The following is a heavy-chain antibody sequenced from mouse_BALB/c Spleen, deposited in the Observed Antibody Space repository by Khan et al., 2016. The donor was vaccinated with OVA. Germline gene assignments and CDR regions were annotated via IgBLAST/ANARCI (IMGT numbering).Heavy chain of an antibody. Sequence: EVQLQESGPGLVKPSQSLSLTCTVTGYSITSDYAWNWIRQFPGNKLEWMGYISYSGSTSYTQSLKSRISITRDTSKNQFFLQLTSVTTEDTGTYYGARGRAYWGQGTLVTVSA. CDR2: ISYSGST. V-gene: IGHV3-2*02. CDR1: GYSITSDYA. CDR3: ARGRAY. D-gene: IGHD3-3*01. J-gene: IGHJ3*01.